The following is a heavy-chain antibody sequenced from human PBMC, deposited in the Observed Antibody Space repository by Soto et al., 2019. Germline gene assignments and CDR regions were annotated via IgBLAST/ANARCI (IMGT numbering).Heavy chain of an antibody. V-gene: IGHV4-34*01. CDR3: ARVTGRYYYGMDV. CDR2: INHSGST. CDR1: GGSFSGYY. Sequence: QVQLQQWGAGLLKPSETLSLTCAVYGGSFSGYYWSWIPQPPGKGLEWIGEINHSGSTNYNPSLKRRVTISGDTSKNQFSLKLSSVTAADTAVYYCARVTGRYYYGMDVWGQGTTVTVSS. J-gene: IGHJ6*02.